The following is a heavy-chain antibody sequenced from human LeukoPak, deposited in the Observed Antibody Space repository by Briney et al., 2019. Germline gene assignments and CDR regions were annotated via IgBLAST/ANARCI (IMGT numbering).Heavy chain of an antibody. CDR1: GGSISSSNW. D-gene: IGHD6-19*01. J-gene: IGHJ4*02. Sequence: SETLSLTCAVSGGSISSSNWWSWVRQPPGKGLEWIGEIYHSGSTNYNPSLKSRVTISVDKSKNQFSLKLSSVTAADTAVYYCAREGIAVAGPPGLGAGFDYWGQGTLVTVSS. CDR2: IYHSGST. CDR3: AREGIAVAGPPGLGAGFDY. V-gene: IGHV4-4*02.